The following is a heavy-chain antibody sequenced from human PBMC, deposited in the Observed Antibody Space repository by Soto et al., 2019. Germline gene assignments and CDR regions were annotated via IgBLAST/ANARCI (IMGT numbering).Heavy chain of an antibody. Sequence: PGGSLRLSCAASGFTFSNYGMHWVRQAPGKGLEWVAVISYDGRNSYYADSVQGRFTISRDNSNNTVYLHMNSLRAEDTAIYYCAKDQVRGEPGIVLDGMDVWGQGTTVTVSS. D-gene: IGHD2-15*01. CDR3: AKDQVRGEPGIVLDGMDV. V-gene: IGHV3-30*18. J-gene: IGHJ6*02. CDR2: ISYDGRNS. CDR1: GFTFSNYG.